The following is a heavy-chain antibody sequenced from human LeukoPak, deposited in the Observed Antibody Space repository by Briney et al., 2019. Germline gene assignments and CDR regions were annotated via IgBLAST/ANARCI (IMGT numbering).Heavy chain of an antibody. CDR1: GGSFSGYQ. CDR3: ASQGVTGIENNWFDP. D-gene: IGHD3-10*01. CDR2: INHSGST. Sequence: SETLSLTCAVYGGSFSGYQWSWIRQPPGKGLEWIGEINHSGSTNYNPSLKSRVTISVDTCKNQFSLKLSSVTATDTAVYYCASQGVTGIENNWFDPWGQGTLVTVSS. J-gene: IGHJ5*02. V-gene: IGHV4-34*01.